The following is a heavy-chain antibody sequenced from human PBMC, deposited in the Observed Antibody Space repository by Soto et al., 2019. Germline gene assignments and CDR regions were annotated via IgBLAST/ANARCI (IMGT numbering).Heavy chain of an antibody. V-gene: IGHV4-4*07. CDR3: ARPRAAYGSGTLGNWFDP. J-gene: IGHJ5*02. D-gene: IGHD3-10*01. CDR1: GGSISSYY. Sequence: PSETLSLTCTVSGGSISSYYWSWIRQPAGKGLEWIGRIYTSGSTNYNASLKSRVTMSVDTSKNPFSLKLTSVTAADTAVSSCARPRAAYGSGTLGNWFDPWGQGTRGTAPQ. CDR2: IYTSGST.